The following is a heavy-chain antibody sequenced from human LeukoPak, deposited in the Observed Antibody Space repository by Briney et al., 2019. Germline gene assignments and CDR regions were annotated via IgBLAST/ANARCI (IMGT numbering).Heavy chain of an antibody. Sequence: GGSLKLSCAASGFTFSDSWMSWVRQAPGKGLEWVANMNQDGSAKGYVDSVKGRFTISRDNARNSLYLQMSSLRPEDTAVYYCATYTHWVAGDVWGQGTTVAVSS. CDR3: ATYTHWVAGDV. J-gene: IGHJ6*02. D-gene: IGHD3-16*01. V-gene: IGHV3-7*01. CDR2: MNQDGSAK. CDR1: GFTFSDSW.